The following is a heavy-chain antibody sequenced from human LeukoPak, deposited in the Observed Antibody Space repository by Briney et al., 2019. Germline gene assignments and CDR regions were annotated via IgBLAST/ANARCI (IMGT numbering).Heavy chain of an antibody. CDR3: ARSRTVTRYFDY. J-gene: IGHJ4*02. V-gene: IGHV1-69*06. Sequence: SVKVSCKASGGTFNSYPISWVRQAPGQGLEWMGGIIPIFGTANYAQKFQGRVTITADKSTSTAYMELSSLRSEDTAVYYCARSRTVTRYFDYWGQGTLVTVSS. CDR1: GGTFNSYP. CDR2: IIPIFGTA. D-gene: IGHD4-17*01.